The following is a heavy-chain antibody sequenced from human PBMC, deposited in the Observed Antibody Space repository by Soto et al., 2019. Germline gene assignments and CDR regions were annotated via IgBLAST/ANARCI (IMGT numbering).Heavy chain of an antibody. J-gene: IGHJ6*02. V-gene: IGHV4-30-4*01. D-gene: IGHD1-1*01. CDR2: YHSGGST. CDR3: VRSRQMESGNDYGLDV. Sequence: QVQLQESGSGLVKPSQSLSLTCTVSGVSLNTADTWWSWIRQSPGKGLGFIGYYHSGGSTYYGASLRSRVIISADTSNSQFSLKLSSVTVADTAVYFCVRSRQMESGNDYGLDVWGQGTTVTVSS. CDR1: GVSLNTADTW.